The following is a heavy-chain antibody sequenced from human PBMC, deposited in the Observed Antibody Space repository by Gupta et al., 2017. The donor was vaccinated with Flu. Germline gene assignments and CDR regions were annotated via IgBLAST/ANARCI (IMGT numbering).Heavy chain of an antibody. D-gene: IGHD2-2*01. V-gene: IGHV3-23*01. CDR1: GFTFSYYA. Sequence: EVQLLESGGGLVQPGGSLRLSCAASGFTFSYYAMSWVRQAPGKGLGWVSTISGSGCSTYYADSVKGRFTISRDNSKNTLYLQMNSLRPEDTAVYYCARGYCSSTSCYPYYFDCWGQGTLVTVSS. CDR3: ARGYCSSTSCYPYYFDC. CDR2: ISGSGCST. J-gene: IGHJ4*02.